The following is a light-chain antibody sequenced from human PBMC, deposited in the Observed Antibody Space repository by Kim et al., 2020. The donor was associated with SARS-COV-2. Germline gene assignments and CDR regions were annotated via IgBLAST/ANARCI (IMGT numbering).Light chain of an antibody. Sequence: ATINDESSQRCLYTANNKMFLGGYEHKPGQPAKLIICWASTRESGVPARFRGSGSGTDFTLTISSLQAEDVAVYNCQQYYSSPLTFGGGTKVDIK. CDR2: WAS. CDR3: QQYYSSPLT. J-gene: IGKJ4*01. V-gene: IGKV4-1*01. CDR1: QRCLYTANNKMF.